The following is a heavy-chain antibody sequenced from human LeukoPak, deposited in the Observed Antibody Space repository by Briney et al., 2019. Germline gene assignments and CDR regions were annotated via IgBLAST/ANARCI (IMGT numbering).Heavy chain of an antibody. D-gene: IGHD3-10*02. Sequence: GGSLRLSCATSGFAFPNYAMSWVRQAPGKGLEWVSNINNSGEKTYLADSVKGRFTISRDNAKNSLYLQMNSLRAEDTAVYYCAELGITMIGGVWGKGTTVTISS. V-gene: IGHV3-23*01. J-gene: IGHJ6*04. CDR1: GFAFPNYA. CDR3: AELGITMIGGV. CDR2: INNSGEKT.